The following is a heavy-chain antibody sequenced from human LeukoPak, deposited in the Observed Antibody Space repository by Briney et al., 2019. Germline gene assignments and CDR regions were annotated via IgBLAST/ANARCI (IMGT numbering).Heavy chain of an antibody. CDR2: FDPEDGET. Sequence: ASVKVSCKVSGYTLTELSMHWVRQAPGKGLEWMGGFDPEDGETIYAQKFQGRVTMTEDTSTDTAYMELSSLRSEDTAVYYCATVNYYDSSGYRFKKLYYFDYWGQGTLVTVSS. J-gene: IGHJ4*02. CDR1: GYTLTELS. CDR3: ATVNYYDSSGYRFKKLYYFDY. D-gene: IGHD3-22*01. V-gene: IGHV1-24*01.